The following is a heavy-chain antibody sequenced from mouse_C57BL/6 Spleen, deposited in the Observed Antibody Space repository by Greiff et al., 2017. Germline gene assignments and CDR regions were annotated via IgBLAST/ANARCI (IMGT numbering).Heavy chain of an antibody. J-gene: IGHJ3*01. CDR2: INPNNGGT. CDR1: GYTFTDYY. V-gene: IGHV1-26*01. CDR3: ARWGERGFAY. Sequence: VQLQQSGPELVKPGASVKISCKASGYTFTDYYMNWVKQSHGKSLEWIGDINPNNGGTSYNQKFKGKATLTVDKSSSTAYMELRSLTSEDSAVYYCARWGERGFAYWGQGTLVTVSA.